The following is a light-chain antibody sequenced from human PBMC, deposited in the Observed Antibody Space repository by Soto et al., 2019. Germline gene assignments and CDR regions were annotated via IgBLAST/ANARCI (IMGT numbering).Light chain of an antibody. CDR2: EVS. V-gene: IGLV2-14*01. J-gene: IGLJ2*01. CDR3: SSYTSSSSLV. Sequence: QSVLTQPASVSGSPGQSITISCTGTSSDIGGYNYVSWYQQHPGKAPKLIIYEVSNRPSGVSNRFSGSKSGNTASLAVSGLQAEDEGDYFCSSYTSSSSLVFGGGTQLTVL. CDR1: SSDIGGYNY.